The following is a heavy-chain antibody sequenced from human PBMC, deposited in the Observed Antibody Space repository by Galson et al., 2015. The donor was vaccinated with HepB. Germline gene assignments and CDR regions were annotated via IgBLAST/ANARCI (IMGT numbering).Heavy chain of an antibody. D-gene: IGHD6-13*01. CDR3: ARDRLGYYGMDV. J-gene: IGHJ6*02. Sequence: SLRLSCAASGFTFRRYALSWVRQAPGKGLEWVSFISSSGTNVHYADSVKGRFTISRDSATYSLHLQIDSLRDEDTAIYYCARDRLGYYGMDVWGQGTTVTVSS. V-gene: IGHV3-48*02. CDR2: ISSSGTNV. CDR1: GFTFRRYA.